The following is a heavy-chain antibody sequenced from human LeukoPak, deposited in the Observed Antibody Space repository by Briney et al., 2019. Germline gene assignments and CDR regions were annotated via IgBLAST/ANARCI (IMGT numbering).Heavy chain of an antibody. CDR3: ARDGSYGRWYYYYGMDV. CDR1: GFNFSSYW. CDR2: IKQDGSEK. V-gene: IGHV3-7*01. D-gene: IGHD5-18*01. Sequence: PGGSLRLSCAASGFNFSSYWISWVRQAPGKGLEWVANIKQDGSEKYYVDSVKGRFTISRDNAKNSLYLQMNSLRAEDTAVYYCARDGSYGRWYYYYGMDVWGQGTTVTVSS. J-gene: IGHJ6*02.